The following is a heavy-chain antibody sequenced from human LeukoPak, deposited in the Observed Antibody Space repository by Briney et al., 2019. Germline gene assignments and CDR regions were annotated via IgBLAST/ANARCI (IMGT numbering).Heavy chain of an antibody. CDR3: ARDKGSIAAPFDY. Sequence: GASVKVSCKASGYTFTGYYMHWVRQAPGQGLEWRGWINPNSGGTNYAQKFQGRVTMTRDTSISTAYMELSRLRSDDTAVYYCARDKGSIAAPFDYWGQGTLVTVSS. J-gene: IGHJ4*02. D-gene: IGHD6-6*01. CDR1: GYTFTGYY. V-gene: IGHV1-2*02. CDR2: INPNSGGT.